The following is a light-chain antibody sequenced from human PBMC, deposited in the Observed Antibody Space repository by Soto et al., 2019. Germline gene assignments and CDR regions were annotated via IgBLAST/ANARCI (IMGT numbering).Light chain of an antibody. CDR1: QSLLHSDGKTY. V-gene: IGKV2-29*03. CDR3: MQAIDIPWK. J-gene: IGKJ1*01. Sequence: ILMTQTPLSLSIIPGQTASISCKSSQSLLHSDGKTYFYWYVQKAGQAPQPLIYEVSNRFSGVPERFSGSGSRTDFTLKISRVEADDVGIYYCMQAIDIPWKFGQGTKVDIK. CDR2: EVS.